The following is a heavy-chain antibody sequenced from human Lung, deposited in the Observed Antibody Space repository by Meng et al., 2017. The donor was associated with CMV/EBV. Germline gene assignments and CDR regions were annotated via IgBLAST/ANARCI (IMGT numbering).Heavy chain of an antibody. CDR2: ISNSGGYST. V-gene: IGHV3-23*01. CDR3: AKTFYGSSWYDGYYFDY. Sequence: GEXXRLSCAASGFTFRTYPMSWVRQAPGKGLEWVSTISNSGGYSTYYADSVEGRFTISRDNSKNTLYLQMNSLRVDDTAVYYCAKTFYGSSWYDGYYFDYXGQGXLVTVSS. CDR1: GFTFRTYP. D-gene: IGHD6-13*01. J-gene: IGHJ4*02.